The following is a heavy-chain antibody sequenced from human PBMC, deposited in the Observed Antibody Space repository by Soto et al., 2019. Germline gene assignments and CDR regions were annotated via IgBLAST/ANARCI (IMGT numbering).Heavy chain of an antibody. J-gene: IGHJ4*02. V-gene: IGHV4-59*01. Sequence: PSETLSLTCTFSGFSISSYYWSWIRQPPGKGLEWIGYIYYSGSTNYNPSLKSRVTISVDTSKNQFSLKLSSVTAADTAVYYCARRYGASFDYWGQGTLVTVSS. D-gene: IGHD4-17*01. CDR1: GFSISSYY. CDR3: ARRYGASFDY. CDR2: IYYSGST.